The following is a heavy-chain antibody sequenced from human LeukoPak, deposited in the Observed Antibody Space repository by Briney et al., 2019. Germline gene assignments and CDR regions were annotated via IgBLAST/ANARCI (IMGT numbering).Heavy chain of an antibody. D-gene: IGHD3-16*02. Sequence: PGRSLRLSCAASGFTFSSYGMHWVRRAPGKGLEWVAFISYDGRDKYYAASVKGRFTISRDNPKDTLYLQMNSLRAADTAVYYCAKDYDYVWGSFRHIDYWGQGTLVTVSS. J-gene: IGHJ4*02. CDR2: ISYDGRDK. CDR3: AKDYDYVWGSFRHIDY. CDR1: GFTFSSYG. V-gene: IGHV3-30*18.